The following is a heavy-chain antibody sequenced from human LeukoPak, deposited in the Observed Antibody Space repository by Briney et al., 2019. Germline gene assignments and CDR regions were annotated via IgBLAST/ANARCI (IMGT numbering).Heavy chain of an antibody. CDR1: VGTFSSYA. CDR3: AILGLYDLGAFDI. V-gene: IGHV1-69*05. Sequence: SVKASCKASVGTFSSYAISWVRQAPGQGLEWMGRIIPIFGTANYAQKFQGRVTITTDESTSTAYMELSSLRSEDTAVYYCAILGLYDLGAFDIGGQGTMVTVSS. CDR2: IIPIFGTA. D-gene: IGHD3-16*01. J-gene: IGHJ3*02.